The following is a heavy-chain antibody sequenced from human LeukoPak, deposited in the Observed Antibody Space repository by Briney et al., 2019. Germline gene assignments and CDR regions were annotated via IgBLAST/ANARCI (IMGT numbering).Heavy chain of an antibody. Sequence: SETLSLTCAVYGGSFSGLYWSWIRQPPGKGLEWIGEMKDGGSTNYNPPLKSRVTLSLDTSKNQFSLKLTSVTAADTAVYYCATSLYCGTGCLWGQGTMVTVSS. CDR2: MKDGGST. CDR3: ATSLYCGTGCL. J-gene: IGHJ3*01. V-gene: IGHV4-34*01. D-gene: IGHD2-21*01. CDR1: GGSFSGLY.